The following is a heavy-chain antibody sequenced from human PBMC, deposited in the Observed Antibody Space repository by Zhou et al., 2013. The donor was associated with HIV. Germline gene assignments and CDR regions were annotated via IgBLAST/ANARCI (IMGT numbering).Heavy chain of an antibody. D-gene: IGHD2-8*02. CDR3: GRELAVRAGVTGPPGPYYMDV. Sequence: QVQLVQSGAEVKKPGSSVKVSCKVSGGTFSNYAITWVRQARGQGLEWMGGVIPVFGTANYAQKFQGRVTITADESTTTAYMELNSLTSDDTAVYYCGRELAVRAGVTGPPGPYYMDVWGKGTTVTVSS. J-gene: IGHJ6*03. CDR1: GGTFSNYA. CDR2: VIPVFGTA. V-gene: IGHV1-69*12.